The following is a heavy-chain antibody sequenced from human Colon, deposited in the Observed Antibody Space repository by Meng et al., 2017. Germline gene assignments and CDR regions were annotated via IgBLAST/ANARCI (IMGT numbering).Heavy chain of an antibody. CDR1: GGTFSHYS. D-gene: IGHD2-21*01. V-gene: IGHV1-69*02. J-gene: IGHJ5*02. CDR2: IIPIFGLS. CDR3: ATGGGGGELAS. Sequence: QVHLVQSGAEVKKPGSSVKVSCTASGGTFSHYSLNFVRQAPGQGLEWMGRIIPIFGLSDYAHKFQGRVTINADKSTGIAYMELYRLTSDDTAVYSCATGGGGGELASWGQGTLVTVSS.